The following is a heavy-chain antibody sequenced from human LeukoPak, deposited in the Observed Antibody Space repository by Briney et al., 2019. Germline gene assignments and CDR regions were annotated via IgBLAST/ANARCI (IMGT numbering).Heavy chain of an antibody. Sequence: GGPLRLSCAASGFTFSSYSMNWVRQAPGKGLEWVSSISSSSSYIYYADSVKGRFTISRDNAKNSLYLQMNSLRAEDTAVYYCAKDREGDDYYYYYYMDVWGKGTTVTVSS. CDR3: AKDREGDDYYYYYYMDV. J-gene: IGHJ6*03. V-gene: IGHV3-21*04. D-gene: IGHD3-10*01. CDR2: ISSSSSYI. CDR1: GFTFSSYS.